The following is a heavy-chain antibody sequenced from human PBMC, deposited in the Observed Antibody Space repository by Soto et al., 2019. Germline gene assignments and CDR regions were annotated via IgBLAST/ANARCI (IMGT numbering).Heavy chain of an antibody. CDR3: ARDLGTKYQDSNGFDY. J-gene: IGHJ4*02. D-gene: IGHD3-22*01. Sequence: QVQLVESGGGVVQPGRSLRLSCAASGFTFSSYAMHWVRQAPGKGLEWLAVISYDGSNKYYADSVKGRFTLSRDNSKNAVYLQMDSLRAEDTGLYYCARDLGTKYQDSNGFDYWGQGTLVTVSS. CDR2: ISYDGSNK. CDR1: GFTFSSYA. V-gene: IGHV3-30-3*01.